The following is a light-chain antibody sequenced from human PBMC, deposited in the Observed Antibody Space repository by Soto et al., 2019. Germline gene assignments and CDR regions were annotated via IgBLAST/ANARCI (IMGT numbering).Light chain of an antibody. CDR1: SSDIGGYNF. J-gene: IGLJ1*01. CDR3: CSYGGSRNYV. Sequence: QSALTQPPSASGSPGQSVTISCTGTSSDIGGYNFVSWYRHHPGKAPQLLIYQVSQRPSGVPDRFSGSKSGNTAXLTVSGLQAEDEAEYYCCSYGGSRNYVFGTGTKVTVL. V-gene: IGLV2-8*01. CDR2: QVS.